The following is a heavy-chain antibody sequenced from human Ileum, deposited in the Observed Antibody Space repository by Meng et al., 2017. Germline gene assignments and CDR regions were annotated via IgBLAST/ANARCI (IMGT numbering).Heavy chain of an antibody. CDR1: GRSIRRSDW. V-gene: IGHV4-4*02. CDR2: MNLGGSP. Sequence: QVRLQESAPGLVGPSGPLSLTCAVSGRSIRRSDWWSWVRQPPGKGLEWIAEMNLGGSPNYNPSLKSRVTMSVDKSNDHLSLQLTSVTAADTAVYYCAHIFDSWGQGTLVTVSS. CDR3: AHIFDS. J-gene: IGHJ4*02.